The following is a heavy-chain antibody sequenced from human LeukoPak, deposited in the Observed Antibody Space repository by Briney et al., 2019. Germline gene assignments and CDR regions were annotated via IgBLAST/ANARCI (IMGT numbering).Heavy chain of an antibody. D-gene: IGHD3-16*02. Sequence: GASVKVSCKVSGYTLTELSMHWVRQAPGKGLEWMEGFDPEDSETIYAQKFQGRVTMTEDTSTDTAYMELSSLRSEDTAVYYCATYDYVWGSYRYFGYWGQGTLVTVSS. J-gene: IGHJ4*02. CDR1: GYTLTELS. V-gene: IGHV1-24*01. CDR3: ATYDYVWGSYRYFGY. CDR2: FDPEDSET.